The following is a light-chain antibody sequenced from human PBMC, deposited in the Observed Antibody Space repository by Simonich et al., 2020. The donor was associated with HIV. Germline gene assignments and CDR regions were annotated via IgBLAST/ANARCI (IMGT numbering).Light chain of an antibody. CDR2: GAS. Sequence: EIVMTQSPATLSVSPGERATLFCRASQSVSSNLAWYQQQPGQAPRLLIYGASPRATVIPSRFSGSGSGTEFTLTISSMQSEDFAVYYCQQYNNWPRTFGQGTKVEIK. J-gene: IGKJ1*01. CDR1: QSVSSN. CDR3: QQYNNWPRT. V-gene: IGKV3-15*01.